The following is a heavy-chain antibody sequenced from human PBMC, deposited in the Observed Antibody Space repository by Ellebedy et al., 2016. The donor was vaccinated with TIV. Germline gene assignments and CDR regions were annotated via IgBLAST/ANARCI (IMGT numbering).Heavy chain of an antibody. Sequence: GGSLRLSXAASGFTFSSYGMHWVRQAPGKGLEWVAVISYDGSNKYYADSVKGRFTISRDNSKNTLYLQMNSLRAEDTAVYYCAKDYGSGNRPLGWGQGTLVTVSS. CDR3: AKDYGSGNRPLG. CDR2: ISYDGSNK. V-gene: IGHV3-30*18. CDR1: GFTFSSYG. D-gene: IGHD3-10*01. J-gene: IGHJ4*02.